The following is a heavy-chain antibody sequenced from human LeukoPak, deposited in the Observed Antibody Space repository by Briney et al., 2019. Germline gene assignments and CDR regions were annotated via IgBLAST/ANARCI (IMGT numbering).Heavy chain of an antibody. CDR1: GFTFSSYG. Sequence: PGGSLRLSCAASGFTFSSYGMHWVRQAPGKGLEWVAVISYDGSNKYYADSVKGRFTISRDNSKNTLYLQMNSLRAEDTAVYYCAKDPNYYDSSGYYYVDYWGQGTLVTVSS. J-gene: IGHJ4*02. D-gene: IGHD3-22*01. V-gene: IGHV3-30*18. CDR3: AKDPNYYDSSGYYYVDY. CDR2: ISYDGSNK.